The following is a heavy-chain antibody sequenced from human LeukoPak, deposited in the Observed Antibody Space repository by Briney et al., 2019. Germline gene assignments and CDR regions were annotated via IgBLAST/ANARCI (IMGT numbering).Heavy chain of an antibody. V-gene: IGHV4-59*11. Sequence: SETLSLTCTVSGGSISSHYWSWFRQTPGERPEWIAFIYYSGTTNYNPSLKGRVTISIDSSKNQFSLKLSSVTAADTAIYYCARGSGFYDSSGHYYWGYFDSWGQGTLVPVSS. CDR1: GGSISSHY. J-gene: IGHJ4*02. CDR3: ARGSGFYDSSGHYYWGYFDS. D-gene: IGHD3-22*01. CDR2: IYYSGTT.